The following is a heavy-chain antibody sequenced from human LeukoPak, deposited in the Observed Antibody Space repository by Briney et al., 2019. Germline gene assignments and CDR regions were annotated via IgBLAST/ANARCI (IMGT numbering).Heavy chain of an antibody. D-gene: IGHD3-9*01. CDR1: GYSFTSYW. CDR2: IYPGDSDT. CDR3: QKTAYEILTGYQGYYFDY. V-gene: IGHV5-51*01. Sequence: GESLKISCEGSGYSFTSYWIGWVRQMPGKGLECMRIIYPGDSDTRYSPSFQGQVTISADKSISTAYLQWSSLKALDTVIFFKQKTAYEILTGYQGYYFDYWGQGTLVTVSS. J-gene: IGHJ4*02.